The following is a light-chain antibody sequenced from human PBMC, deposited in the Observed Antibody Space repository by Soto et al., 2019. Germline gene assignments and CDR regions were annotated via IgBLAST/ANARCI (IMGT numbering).Light chain of an antibody. Sequence: QSALTQPPSASGSPGQSVTISCTGTSSDVGGYNYVSWYQQHPGKAPKLMIYEVSKRPSGVPDRFSGSKSGNTASLTVSGLQDEDEADYYCSSYAGSKDVVFGGGTKLTVL. CDR2: EVS. CDR1: SSDVGGYNY. J-gene: IGLJ2*01. V-gene: IGLV2-8*01. CDR3: SSYAGSKDVV.